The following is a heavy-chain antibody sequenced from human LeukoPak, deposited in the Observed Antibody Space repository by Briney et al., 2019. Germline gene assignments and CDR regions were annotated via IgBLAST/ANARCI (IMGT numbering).Heavy chain of an antibody. CDR2: IGTAGDT. V-gene: IGHV3-13*01. D-gene: IGHD4-17*01. CDR3: AVGDYKGGFDY. Sequence: GGSLRLSCAASGFTFSSYDMHWVRQATGKGLEWVSAIGTAGDTYYPGSVKGRFTISRENAKNSLYLQMNSLRAGDTAVYYCAVGDYKGGFDYWGQGTLVTVSS. CDR1: GFTFSSYD. J-gene: IGHJ4*02.